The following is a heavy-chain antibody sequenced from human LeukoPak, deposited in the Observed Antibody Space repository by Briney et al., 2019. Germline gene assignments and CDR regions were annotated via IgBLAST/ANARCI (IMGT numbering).Heavy chain of an antibody. D-gene: IGHD4-23*01. V-gene: IGHV3-7*01. CDR2: TSPDGNEK. CDR1: GLTFNTYW. Sequence: GGSLRLSCAAYGLTFNTYWMNWVRQAPGKGLEWVANTSPDGNEKYYADFVKGRFSIFRDNASSILYLQMNSLRGEDTAVYYCLPGKGYWGQGTLVTVSS. J-gene: IGHJ4*02. CDR3: LPGKGY.